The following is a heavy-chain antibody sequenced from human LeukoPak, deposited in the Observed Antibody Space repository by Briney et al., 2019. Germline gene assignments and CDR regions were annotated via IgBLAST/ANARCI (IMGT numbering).Heavy chain of an antibody. J-gene: IGHJ5*02. Sequence: SETLSLTCTVSVGSIGTHYCSWIRQPPGKGLEWIGYISNSGTTNYNPSLKSRLDMSVDTSKNQFSLKLSSVTAADTAVYYCARHLGLARGSNWPDPWGQGTLVIVSS. D-gene: IGHD3-16*01. V-gene: IGHV4-59*08. CDR1: VGSIGTHY. CDR3: ARHLGLARGSNWPDP. CDR2: ISNSGTT.